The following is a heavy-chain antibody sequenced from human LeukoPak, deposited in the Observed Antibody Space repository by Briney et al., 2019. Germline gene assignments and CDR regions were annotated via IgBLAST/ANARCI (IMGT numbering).Heavy chain of an antibody. CDR1: GFSLSTSGVG. CDR3: AHVPGVDCNGGTCYSGGANY. D-gene: IGHD2-15*01. Sequence: SGPTLVKPTQTLTLTCTFSGFSLSTSGVGVGWIRQPPGKALEWLALIYWNDDKRYSPSLRSRLTITKDTSKNQVVLTMTNMDPVDTATYYCAHVPGVDCNGGTCYSGGANYWGQGTLVTVSS. J-gene: IGHJ4*02. CDR2: IYWNDDK. V-gene: IGHV2-5*01.